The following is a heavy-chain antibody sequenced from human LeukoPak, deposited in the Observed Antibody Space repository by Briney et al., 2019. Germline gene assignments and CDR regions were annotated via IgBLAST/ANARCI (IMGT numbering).Heavy chain of an antibody. CDR1: GYTFTSYD. CDR2: MNPNSGNT. D-gene: IGHD1-26*01. J-gene: IGHJ4*02. CDR3: ARDRSGSYYSSLDY. V-gene: IGHV1-8*01. Sequence: ASVKVSRKASGYTFTSYDINWVRQATGQGLEWMGWMNPNSGNTGYAQKFQGRVTMTRNTSISTAYMELSSLRSEDTAVYYCARDRSGSYYSSLDYWGQGTLVTVSS.